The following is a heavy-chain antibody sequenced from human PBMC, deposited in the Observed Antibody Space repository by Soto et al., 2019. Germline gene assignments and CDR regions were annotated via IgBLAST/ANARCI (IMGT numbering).Heavy chain of an antibody. Sequence: GGSLRLSCAASGFTFDDYAMHWVRQAPGKGLEWVSGISWNSGSIGYADSVKGRFTISRDNAKNSLYLQMNSLRAEDTALYYCAKVGEVDTAMGFFDYWGQGTLVTVSS. V-gene: IGHV3-9*01. J-gene: IGHJ4*02. D-gene: IGHD5-18*01. CDR3: AKVGEVDTAMGFFDY. CDR1: GFTFDDYA. CDR2: ISWNSGSI.